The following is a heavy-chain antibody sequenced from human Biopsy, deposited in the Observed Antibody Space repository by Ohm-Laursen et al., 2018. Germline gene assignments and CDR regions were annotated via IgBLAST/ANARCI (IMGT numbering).Heavy chain of an antibody. V-gene: IGHV4-59*02. CDR1: GDSVTKYY. D-gene: IGHD4-11*01. J-gene: IGHJ6*02. CDR3: ARDSGILNYGNFKYYHYYGMDV. CDR2: IYYSVMT. Sequence: SETLSLTCTVSGDSVTKYYWSWIRQPPGQGLEWIGHIYYSVMTNYNPSLQSRVSISVDTSRNQASLTLSSGTAADTAVYYCARDSGILNYGNFKYYHYYGMDVWGQGTKVTVSS.